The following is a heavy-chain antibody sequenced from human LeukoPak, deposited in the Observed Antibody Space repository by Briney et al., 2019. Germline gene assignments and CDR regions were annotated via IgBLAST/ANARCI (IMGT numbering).Heavy chain of an antibody. V-gene: IGHV3-23*01. J-gene: IGHJ4*02. D-gene: IGHD3-3*01. CDR3: AKGAQNYDFWSGYLNYFDY. Sequence: QSGGSLRLSCAASGFTFSSYAMSWVRQAPGKGLEWVSAISGSGGSTYYADSVKGRFTISRDNSKNTLYLQMNSLRAEDTAVYYCAKGAQNYDFWSGYLNYFDYWGQGTLVTVSS. CDR1: GFTFSSYA. CDR2: ISGSGGST.